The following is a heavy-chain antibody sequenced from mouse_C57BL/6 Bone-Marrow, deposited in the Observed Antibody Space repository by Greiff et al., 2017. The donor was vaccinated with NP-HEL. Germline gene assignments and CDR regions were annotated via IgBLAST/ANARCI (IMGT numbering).Heavy chain of an antibody. D-gene: IGHD2-1*01. V-gene: IGHV1-61*01. CDR2: IYPSDSAT. Sequence: QVQLQQPGAELVRPGSSVKLSCKASGYTFTSYWMDWVKQRPGQGLEWIGNIYPSDSATHYNQKFKDKATLTVDKSSSTAYMQLSSLTSEDSAVYYCARSLYSFAYWGQGTLVTVSA. CDR3: ARSLYSFAY. CDR1: GYTFTSYW. J-gene: IGHJ3*01.